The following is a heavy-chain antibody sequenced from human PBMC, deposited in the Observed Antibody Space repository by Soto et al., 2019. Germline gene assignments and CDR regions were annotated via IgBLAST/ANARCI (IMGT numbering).Heavy chain of an antibody. D-gene: IGHD4-17*01. CDR1: GGSISSSSYY. CDR3: AGPDYGDYEGLFDH. Sequence: SETLSLTCTVSGGSISSSSYYWGWIRQPPGKGLEWIGSIYYSGSTYYNPSLKSRVTISVDTSKNQFSLKLSSVTAADTAVYYCAGPDYGDYEGLFDHWGQGTLVTVSS. CDR2: IYYSGST. J-gene: IGHJ4*02. V-gene: IGHV4-39*01.